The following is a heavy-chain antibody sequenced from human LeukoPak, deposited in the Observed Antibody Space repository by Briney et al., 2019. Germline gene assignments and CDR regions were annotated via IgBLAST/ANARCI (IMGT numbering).Heavy chain of an antibody. D-gene: IGHD3-16*01. V-gene: IGHV1-2*02. CDR3: ARDKRAVVIGGVLIDY. J-gene: IGHJ4*02. CDR2: INPNSGGT. Sequence: GASVKVSCKASGYTFTGYYMHWVRQAPGQGLEWMGWINPNSGGTNYAQKFQGRVTMTRDTSISTAYMELSRLRSDDTAVYYCARDKRAVVIGGVLIDYWGQGTLVTVSS. CDR1: GYTFTGYY.